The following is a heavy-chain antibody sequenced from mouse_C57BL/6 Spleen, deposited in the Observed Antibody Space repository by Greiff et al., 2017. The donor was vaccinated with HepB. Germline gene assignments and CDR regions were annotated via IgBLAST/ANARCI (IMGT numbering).Heavy chain of an antibody. CDR2: INPNYGTT. D-gene: IGHD1-1*02. J-gene: IGHJ1*03. V-gene: IGHV1-39*01. CDR3: ARGHGPRVYFDV. Sequence: EVKLQESGPELVKPGASVKISCKASGYSFTDYNMNWVKQSNGKSLEWIGVINPNYGTTSYNQKFKGKATLTVDQSSSTAYMQLNSLTSEDSAVYYCARGHGPRVYFDVWGTGTTVTVSS. CDR1: GYSFTDYN.